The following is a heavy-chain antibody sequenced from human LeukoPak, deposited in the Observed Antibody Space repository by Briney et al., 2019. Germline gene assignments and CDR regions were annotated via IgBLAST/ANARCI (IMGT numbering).Heavy chain of an antibody. CDR2: ITASGDST. V-gene: IGHV3-23*01. CDR1: GFTFSSYA. J-gene: IGHJ4*02. Sequence: PGGSLTLSCAASGFTFSSYALSWVRQAPGKGLEWVSTITASGDSTYYADSVKGRLTISRDNSKITLYLQMSSLRAEDTALYYCAKAKYCSAGTCYFDYWGQGTLVTVSS. D-gene: IGHD2-15*01. CDR3: AKAKYCSAGTCYFDY.